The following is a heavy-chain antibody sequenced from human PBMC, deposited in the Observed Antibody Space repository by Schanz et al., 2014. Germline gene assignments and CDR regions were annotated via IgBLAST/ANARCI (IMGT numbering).Heavy chain of an antibody. V-gene: IGHV4-31*11. Sequence: QVQLQESGPGLVKPSQTLSLTCAVSGDSISRGGYYWSWLRQHPGKGLEWIGYISFSGYTYYSPTLKSRVTMSLDTSKNQFSLMLTSVNVADTAVYYCARAVGATNLDYWGQGTQVTVSS. J-gene: IGHJ4*02. CDR2: ISFSGYT. CDR3: ARAVGATNLDY. CDR1: GDSISRGGYY. D-gene: IGHD1-26*01.